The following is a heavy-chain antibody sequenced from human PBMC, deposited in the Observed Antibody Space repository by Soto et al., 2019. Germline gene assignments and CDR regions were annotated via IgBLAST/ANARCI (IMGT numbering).Heavy chain of an antibody. D-gene: IGHD5-12*01. J-gene: IGHJ4*02. Sequence: QLQLQESGSGLVKPSQTLSLTCAVSGGSISSGGYSWSWIRQPPGKGLEWIGYIYHSGSTYYNPSLKXRVXISVDRSKNQFXXXLSXVTAADTAVYYCXXGGGLPRYYWGQGTLVTVSS. CDR1: GGSISSGGYS. CDR3: XXGGGLPRYY. V-gene: IGHV4-30-2*01. CDR2: IYHSGST.